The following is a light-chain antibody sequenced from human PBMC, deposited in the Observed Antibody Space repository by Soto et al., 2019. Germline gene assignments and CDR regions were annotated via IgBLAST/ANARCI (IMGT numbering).Light chain of an antibody. J-gene: IGKJ1*01. CDR3: QQLNSYPWT. Sequence: DIQLTPSPSFLSASVGDRVTITCRASQGISSYLAWYQQKPGKAPNLLIYAASTSQSGVPSRFSGSGSGTEFTLSISSLQPEDFANYYCQQLNSYPWTFGQGTKVEI. CDR2: AAS. CDR1: QGISSY. V-gene: IGKV1-9*01.